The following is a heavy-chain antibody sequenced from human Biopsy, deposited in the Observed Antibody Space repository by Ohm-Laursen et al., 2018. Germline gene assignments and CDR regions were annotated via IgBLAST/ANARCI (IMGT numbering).Heavy chain of an antibody. CDR1: GGSFNGYF. CDR3: ARVPLPGIGAAYQGRFLYGMDV. CDR2: ITQSGST. Sequence: TLSLTCAVYGGSFNGYFWSWIRQPPGKGLEWIGDITQSGSTNYSPSLKGRVTISVDTAKKQFSLSLRSVTAADTAVYYCARVPLPGIGAAYQGRFLYGMDVWGPGTTVTVSS. V-gene: IGHV4-34*01. J-gene: IGHJ6*02. D-gene: IGHD6-13*01.